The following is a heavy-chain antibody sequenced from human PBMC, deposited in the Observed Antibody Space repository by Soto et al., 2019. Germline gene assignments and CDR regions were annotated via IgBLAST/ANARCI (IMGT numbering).Heavy chain of an antibody. Sequence: QVQLVESGGGVVQPGRSLRLSCAASGFTFSSYGMHWVRQAPGKGLEWVAVISYDGSNKYYADSVKGRFTISRDNSKNTLYLQMNSLRAEDTALYYCAKGTSEWRLDYWGQGTLVTVSS. CDR1: GFTFSSYG. V-gene: IGHV3-30*18. CDR2: ISYDGSNK. J-gene: IGHJ4*02. CDR3: AKGTSEWRLDY. D-gene: IGHD2-2*01.